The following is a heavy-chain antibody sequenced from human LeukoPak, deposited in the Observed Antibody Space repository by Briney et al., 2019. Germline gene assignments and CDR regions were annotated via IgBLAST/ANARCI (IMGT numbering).Heavy chain of an antibody. CDR2: IYHSGST. Sequence: SETLSLTCTVSGYSISSGYYWGWIRQPPGKGLEWIGSIYHSGSTYYNPSLKSRVTISVDTSKNQFSLKLSSVTAADTAVYYCARDPRCYYDSSGFDPWGQRTLVTVSS. J-gene: IGHJ5*02. CDR1: GYSISSGYY. V-gene: IGHV4-38-2*02. CDR3: ARDPRCYYDSSGFDP. D-gene: IGHD3-22*01.